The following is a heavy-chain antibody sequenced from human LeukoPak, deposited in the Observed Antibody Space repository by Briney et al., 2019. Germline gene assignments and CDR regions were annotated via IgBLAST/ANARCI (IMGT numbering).Heavy chain of an antibody. D-gene: IGHD3-10*01. J-gene: IGHJ6*03. CDR1: GFTFSSYS. CDR3: AKGDFYGSGRDYYYYMDV. Sequence: RAGGSLRLSCAASGFTFSSYSMNWVRQAPGKGLEWVSAISGSGGRTYYADSVKGRFTISRDNSKNTLYLQMNSLRAEDTAVYNCAKGDFYGSGRDYYYYMDVWGKGTTVTISS. V-gene: IGHV3-23*01. CDR2: ISGSGGRT.